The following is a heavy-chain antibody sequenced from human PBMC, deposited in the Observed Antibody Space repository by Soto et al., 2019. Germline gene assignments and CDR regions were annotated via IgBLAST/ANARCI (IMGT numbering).Heavy chain of an antibody. J-gene: IGHJ4*02. CDR3: ARDRRGYSYGSLDY. V-gene: IGHV3-30-3*01. CDR1: GFTFSSYA. CDR2: ISYDGSNK. Sequence: GGSLRLSCAASGFTFSSYAMHWVRQAPGKGLEWVAVISYDGSNKYYADSVKGRFTISRDNSKNTLYLQMNSLRAEDTAVYYCARDRRGYSYGSLDYRGQGTLVTVSS. D-gene: IGHD5-18*01.